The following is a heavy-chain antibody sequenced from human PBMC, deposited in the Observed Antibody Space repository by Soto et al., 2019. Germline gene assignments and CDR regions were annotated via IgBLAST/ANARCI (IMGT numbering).Heavy chain of an antibody. CDR2: ISGSGGST. CDR1: GFTFNRYA. V-gene: IGHV3-23*01. J-gene: IGHJ5*02. CDR3: AKDRQLEFPYNCLDP. D-gene: IGHD3-3*01. Sequence: EVQLLESGGGFVQPGGSLRLSCAASGFTFNRYAMSWVRQAPGKGLQWVSAISGSGGSTYYADSVRGRFTISRDNSKNKRYLQMRTLSADDTAGYYCAKDRQLEFPYNCLDPWGQGTLVTVSS.